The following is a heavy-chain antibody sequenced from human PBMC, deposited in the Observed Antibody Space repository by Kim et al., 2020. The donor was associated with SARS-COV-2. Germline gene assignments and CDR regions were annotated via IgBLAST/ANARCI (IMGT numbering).Heavy chain of an antibody. D-gene: IGHD2-2*01. CDR3: AREIVVPAAMKEDGPNFDY. Sequence: SVKVSCKASGGTFSSYAISWVRQAPGQGLEWMGRIIPILGIANYAQKFQGRVTITADKSTSTAYMELSSLRSEDTAVYYCAREIVVPAAMKEDGPNFDYWGQGTLVTVSS. CDR1: GGTFSSYA. J-gene: IGHJ4*02. V-gene: IGHV1-69*04. CDR2: IIPILGIA.